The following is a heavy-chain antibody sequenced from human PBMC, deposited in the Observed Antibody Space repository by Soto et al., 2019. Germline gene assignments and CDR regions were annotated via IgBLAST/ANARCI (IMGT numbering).Heavy chain of an antibody. CDR3: ARVVEQWLVLEGLGY. J-gene: IGHJ4*02. CDR2: ISYDGSNK. Sequence: PGGSLRLSCAASGFMFTNHGMHWVRQAPGKGLEWVAVISYDGSNKYYADSVKGRFTISRDNSKNTLYLQMNSLRAEDTAVYYCARVVEQWLVLEGLGYWGQGTLVTVSS. CDR1: GFMFTNHG. V-gene: IGHV3-30*19. D-gene: IGHD6-19*01.